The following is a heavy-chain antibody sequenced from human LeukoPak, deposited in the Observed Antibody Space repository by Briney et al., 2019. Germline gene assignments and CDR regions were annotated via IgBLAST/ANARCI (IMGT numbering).Heavy chain of an antibody. J-gene: IGHJ3*02. V-gene: IGHV5-51*01. Sequence: GESLKISCKGSGYSFTSYWLGWVRQMPGKGLEWVGIIDPRDSDTRYSPSFQGQVTISADKSITTAYLQWSSLKASDTAMYYCARRGSSDAFDIWGQGTMVTVSS. CDR3: ARRGSSDAFDI. CDR2: IDPRDSDT. D-gene: IGHD2-15*01. CDR1: GYSFTSYW.